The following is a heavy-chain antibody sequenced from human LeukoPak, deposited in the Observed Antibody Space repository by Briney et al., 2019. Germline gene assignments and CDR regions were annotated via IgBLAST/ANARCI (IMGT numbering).Heavy chain of an antibody. CDR3: ARQGPRGATTFFDY. J-gene: IGHJ4*02. V-gene: IGHV4-39*01. CDR2: IYYSGST. Sequence: SETLSLTCTASGGSISSSSYYWGWIRQPPGKGLEWIGSIYYSGSTYYNPSLTSRVTISVDTSKNQFSLKLSSVTAADTAVYYCARQGPRGATTFFDYWGQGTLVTVSS. D-gene: IGHD1-26*01. CDR1: GGSISSSSYY.